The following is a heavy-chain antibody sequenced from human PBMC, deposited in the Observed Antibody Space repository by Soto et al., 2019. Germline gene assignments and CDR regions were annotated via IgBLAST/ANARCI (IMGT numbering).Heavy chain of an antibody. D-gene: IGHD6-13*01. CDR2: SKPNSGGT. CDR3: ARVNTRSWFLLVFGY. J-gene: IGHJ4*01. V-gene: IGHV1-2*02. CDR1: GYTFTDYY. Sequence: QVQLVQSRAEVKKPGASVMVSCKASGYTFTDYYIHWVRQAPGQGLEWMGGSKPNSGGTNYAQKFQGRIAMTRDTSITTDYMELSGLTSDDTAIYYCARVNTRSWFLLVFGYWGHGTLVTVSS.